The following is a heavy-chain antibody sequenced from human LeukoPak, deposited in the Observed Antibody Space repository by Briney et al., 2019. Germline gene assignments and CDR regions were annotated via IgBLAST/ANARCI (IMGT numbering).Heavy chain of an antibody. J-gene: IGHJ3*02. Sequence: PGGSLRLSCASSGFTFSSYAMSWVRQAPGKGLEWVSAISGSGGSTYYADSVKGRFTISRDNSKNTLYLQMNSLRAEDTAVYYCAKDSIMYYDSSGPDAFDIWGQGTTVTVSS. CDR2: ISGSGGST. CDR3: AKDSIMYYDSSGPDAFDI. CDR1: GFTFSSYA. V-gene: IGHV3-23*01. D-gene: IGHD3-22*01.